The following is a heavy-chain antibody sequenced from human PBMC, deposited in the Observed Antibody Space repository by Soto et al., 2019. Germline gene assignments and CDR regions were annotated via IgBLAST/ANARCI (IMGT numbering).Heavy chain of an antibody. Sequence: PGGSRRLSGVASGYTLSDYSMNWVRQSPGKGRDGGSYSGTSSKYIYYADSVRGRFTISRDDAKNSLYLQLNSLSDEDPAMYYCVRDRAWAFDIWGQGTMVTVSS. V-gene: IGHV3-48*02. CDR1: GYTLSDYS. J-gene: IGHJ3*02. CDR3: VRDRAWAFDI. D-gene: IGHD7-27*01. CDR2: SGTSSKYI.